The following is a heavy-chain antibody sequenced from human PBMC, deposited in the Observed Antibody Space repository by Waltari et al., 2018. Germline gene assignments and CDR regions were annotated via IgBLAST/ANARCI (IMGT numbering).Heavy chain of an antibody. V-gene: IGHV1-69*01. D-gene: IGHD3-22*01. Sequence: QVQLVQSGAAVKKPGSSVKVSCKASGGTFSSYAISWVRQAPGQGLEWMGGIIPIFGTANYAQKFQGRVTITADESTSTAYMELSSLRSEDTAVYYCASSHITMIVVVITTSLDYWGQGTLVTVSS. CDR1: GGTFSSYA. J-gene: IGHJ4*02. CDR2: IIPIFGTA. CDR3: ASSHITMIVVVITTSLDY.